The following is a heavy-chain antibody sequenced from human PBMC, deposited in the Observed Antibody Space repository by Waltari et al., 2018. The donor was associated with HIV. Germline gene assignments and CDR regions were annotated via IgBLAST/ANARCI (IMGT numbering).Heavy chain of an antibody. V-gene: IGHV1-46*01. J-gene: IGHJ6*02. CDR2: INPSGGST. CDR3: ASGYIPYGMDV. D-gene: IGHD6-13*01. Sequence: QVQLVQSGAEVKKPGASVKVSCKASGYTFTRYYTYWVRQAPGQGLEWMGIINPSGGSTSDEQKIQGRVTMTRDTSTSTVYMELSSLRSEDTAVYYCASGYIPYGMDVWGQGTTVTVSS. CDR1: GYTFTRYY.